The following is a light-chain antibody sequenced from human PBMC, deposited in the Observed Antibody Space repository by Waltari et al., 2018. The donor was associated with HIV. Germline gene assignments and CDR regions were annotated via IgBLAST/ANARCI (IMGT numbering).Light chain of an antibody. CDR1: QSLLYSDGNTY. J-gene: IGKJ5*01. CDR3: MQGTHWPIT. Sequence: VVVNQSPLSLPVSLGQPASISCNSSQSLLYSDGNTYLNWFHQRPGQSPRRLIYRVSNRDSGVPDRFSGSGSGTDFTLKISRVEAEDVGVYYCMQGTHWPITFGQGTRLEIK. CDR2: RVS. V-gene: IGKV2-30*01.